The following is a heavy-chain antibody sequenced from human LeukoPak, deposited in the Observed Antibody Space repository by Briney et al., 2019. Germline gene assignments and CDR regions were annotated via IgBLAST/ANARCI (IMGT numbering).Heavy chain of an antibody. D-gene: IGHD3-16*01. CDR3: ATRPPGKSYLPYFDY. CDR1: PGSISGYY. J-gene: IGHJ4*02. V-gene: IGHV4-59*01. CDR2: IHYSGST. Sequence: SETLSLTCTVSPGSISGYYWSWIRQPPGKGLEWIGYIHYSGSTNYNPSLKSRVTTSVDTSKNQFSLKLNSVTAADTAVYYCATRPPGKSYLPYFDYWGRGTLVTVSS.